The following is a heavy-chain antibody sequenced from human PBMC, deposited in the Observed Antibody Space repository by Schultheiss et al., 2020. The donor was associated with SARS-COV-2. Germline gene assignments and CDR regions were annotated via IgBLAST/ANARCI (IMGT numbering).Heavy chain of an antibody. Sequence: SETLSLTCTVSGGSISSHYWSWIRQPPGKGLEWIGYIYYSGSTNYNPSLKSRVTISVDTSKNQFSLKLSSVTAADTAVYYCASQKDQYYYDSSGYYRHDAFDIWGQGTMVTVSS. CDR3: ASQKDQYYYDSSGYYRHDAFDI. CDR2: IYYSGST. J-gene: IGHJ3*02. D-gene: IGHD3-22*01. CDR1: GGSISSHY. V-gene: IGHV4-59*11.